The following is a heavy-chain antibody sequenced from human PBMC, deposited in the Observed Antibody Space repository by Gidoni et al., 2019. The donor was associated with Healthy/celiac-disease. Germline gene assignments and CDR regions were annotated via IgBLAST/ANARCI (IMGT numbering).Heavy chain of an antibody. D-gene: IGHD3-10*01. V-gene: IGHV3-23*04. CDR1: GVTLSSYA. CDR2: ISCSGGST. J-gene: IGHJ6*03. Sequence: EVQLVESGGGLVQPGGSLRLSCAASGVTLSSYAMSWVRQAPGKGLEWVSAISCSGGSTYYADSVKGRFTISRDNSKNTLYLQMNSLRAEDTAVYYCAKDIVRGVPYYMDVWGKGTTVTVSS. CDR3: AKDIVRGVPYYMDV.